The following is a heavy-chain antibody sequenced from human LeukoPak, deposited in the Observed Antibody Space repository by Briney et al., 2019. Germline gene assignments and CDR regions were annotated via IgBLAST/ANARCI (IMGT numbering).Heavy chain of an antibody. CDR2: IKQDGSEK. Sequence: PGGSLRLSCAASGFTFSSYWMSWVRQAPGKGLEWVANIKQDGSEKYYVDSVKGRFTISRDNAKNSLYLQMNSLRAEDTAVYYCARGTSMARVYYFDYWGQGTLVTVSS. J-gene: IGHJ4*02. CDR1: GFTFSSYW. V-gene: IGHV3-7*04. CDR3: ARGTSMARVYYFDY. D-gene: IGHD3-10*01.